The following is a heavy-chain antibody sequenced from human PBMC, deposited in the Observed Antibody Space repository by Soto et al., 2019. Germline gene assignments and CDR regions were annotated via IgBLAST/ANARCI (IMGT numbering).Heavy chain of an antibody. D-gene: IGHD3-3*01. Sequence: EVQLVESGGGLVQPGGSLRLSCAASGFTFSSYWMSWVRQAPGKGLEWVANIKQDGSEKYYVDSVKGRFTISRDNAKNSLYLQMNSLRPEDTAVYYCARDNVLRFLETYYYMDVWGKGTTVTVSS. CDR1: GFTFSSYW. CDR2: IKQDGSEK. CDR3: ARDNVLRFLETYYYMDV. J-gene: IGHJ6*03. V-gene: IGHV3-7*01.